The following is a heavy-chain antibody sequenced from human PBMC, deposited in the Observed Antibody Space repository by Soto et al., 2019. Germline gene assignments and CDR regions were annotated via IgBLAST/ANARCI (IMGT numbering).Heavy chain of an antibody. D-gene: IGHD5-12*01. CDR3: ALWARDGYNPRGHDY. Sequence: GAAVKVSCKASGGTFSSYAISWVRQAPGQGLEWMGGIIPIFGTANYAQKFQGRVTLTADESTSTAYMELSSMRSEDTAVYYCALWARDGYNPRGHDYWGQGTLVTVSS. V-gene: IGHV1-69*13. CDR2: IIPIFGTA. J-gene: IGHJ4*02. CDR1: GGTFSSYA.